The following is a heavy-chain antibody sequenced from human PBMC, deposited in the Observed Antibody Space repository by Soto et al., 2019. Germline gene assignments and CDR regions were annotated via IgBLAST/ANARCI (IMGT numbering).Heavy chain of an antibody. D-gene: IGHD2-15*01. Sequence: SVKVSCKASGGTFSSYAISWVRQAPGQGLEWMGGIIPIFGTANYAQKFQGRVTITTDESTSTAYMELSSLRSEDTAVYYCASPRVVAATGYYYYGMDVWGQGTTVTVSS. CDR1: GGTFSSYA. J-gene: IGHJ6*02. V-gene: IGHV1-69*05. CDR2: IIPIFGTA. CDR3: ASPRVVAATGYYYYGMDV.